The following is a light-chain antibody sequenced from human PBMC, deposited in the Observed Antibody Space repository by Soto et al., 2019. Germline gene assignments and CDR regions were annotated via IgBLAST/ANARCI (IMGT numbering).Light chain of an antibody. J-gene: IGKJ1*01. Sequence: DLQMTQSPSTLSASVGDRVTITCRASQSVGTYLAWFQQRPGKAPKGLISKASTLESGAPSRFTGSGSGTEFALTITSLQPEDFATYYCQQYYSYPWTFGQGTKV. CDR3: QQYYSYPWT. CDR2: KAS. CDR1: QSVGTY. V-gene: IGKV1-5*03.